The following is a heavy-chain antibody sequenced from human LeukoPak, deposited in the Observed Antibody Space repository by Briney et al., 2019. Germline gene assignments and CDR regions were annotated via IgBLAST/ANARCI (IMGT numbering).Heavy chain of an antibody. CDR1: GFTFSSYW. Sequence: GGSLRLSCAASGFTFSSYWMSWVRQAPGKGLEWVANIKQDGSEKYYVDSVKGRFTISRDNAKNSLYLQMNSLRAEDTAVYYCARDGWYYDFWSGYFGYWGQGTLVTVSS. CDR2: IKQDGSEK. D-gene: IGHD3-3*01. J-gene: IGHJ4*02. V-gene: IGHV3-7*01. CDR3: ARDGWYYDFWSGYFGY.